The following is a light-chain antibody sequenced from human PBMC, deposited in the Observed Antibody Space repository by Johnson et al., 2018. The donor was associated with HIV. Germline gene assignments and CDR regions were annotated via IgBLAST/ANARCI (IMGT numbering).Light chain of an antibody. CDR2: ENN. V-gene: IGLV1-51*02. CDR1: SSNIGNNY. CDR3: GTWDSYLTAGV. J-gene: IGLJ1*01. Sequence: QPVLTQPPSVSAAPGQKVTISCSGSSSNIGNNYVSWYQQLPGTAPKLLIYENNKRPSGISDRFSASKSGTSATLGITGLQTGAEADYYCGTWDSYLTAGVFGAGTKVTVL.